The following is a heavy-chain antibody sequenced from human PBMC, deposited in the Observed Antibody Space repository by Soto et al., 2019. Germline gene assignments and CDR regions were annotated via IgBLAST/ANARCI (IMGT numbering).Heavy chain of an antibody. CDR3: AKCGSPAIGDYYYYGMDG. Sequence: GGSLRLSCAASGFTFSTYAMSWVRQAPGKGLEWVSGIVGSGGSAYYADSVKGRFTISRDNSKNTLYLQMKGLRAEDTAVYFCAKCGSPAIGDYYYYGMDGWGQGTTVTVYS. D-gene: IGHD2-2*01. CDR2: IVGSGGSA. V-gene: IGHV3-23*01. CDR1: GFTFSTYA. J-gene: IGHJ6*02.